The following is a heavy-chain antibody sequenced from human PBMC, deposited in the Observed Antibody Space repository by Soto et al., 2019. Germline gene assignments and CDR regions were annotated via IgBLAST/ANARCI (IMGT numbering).Heavy chain of an antibody. CDR2: ISGSGGST. D-gene: IGHD2-2*01. V-gene: IGHV3-23*01. J-gene: IGHJ4*02. CDR3: AKQGAIVVVPAALFYFDY. CDR1: GLTFSSYA. Sequence: PGGSLRLSCASSGLTFSSYAMSLVRQAPGKGLEWVSAISGSGGSTYYADSVKGRFTISRDNSKNTLYLQMNSLRAEDTVVYYCAKQGAIVVVPAALFYFDYWGQGTLVTVSS.